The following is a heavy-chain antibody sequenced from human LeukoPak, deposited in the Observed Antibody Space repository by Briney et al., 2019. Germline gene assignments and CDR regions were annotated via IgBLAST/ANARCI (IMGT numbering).Heavy chain of an antibody. CDR3: AREQSSGAWRTSDY. Sequence: GGSLRLSCAASGFTVSSNYMSWVRQAPGKGLEWVSVIYSGGSTYYADSVKGRFTISRDTSKNTLYLQMNSLRAEDTAVYYCAREQSSGAWRTSDYWGQGTLVTVSS. J-gene: IGHJ4*02. CDR2: IYSGGST. CDR1: GFTVSSNY. V-gene: IGHV3-53*05. D-gene: IGHD4/OR15-4a*01.